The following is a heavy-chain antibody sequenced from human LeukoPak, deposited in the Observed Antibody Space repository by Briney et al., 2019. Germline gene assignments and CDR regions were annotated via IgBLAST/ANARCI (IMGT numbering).Heavy chain of an antibody. CDR3: ARYPVATITPFDY. J-gene: IGHJ4*02. D-gene: IGHD5-12*01. CDR1: GFTFSSYS. V-gene: IGHV3-21*01. CDR2: ISSSSSYI. Sequence: GGSLRLSCAASGFTFSSYSMNWVRQAPGKGLEWVSSISSSSSYIYYADSVKGRFTISRDNAKNSLYLQMNSLRAEDTAVYYCARYPVATITPFDYWGQGTLVTVSS.